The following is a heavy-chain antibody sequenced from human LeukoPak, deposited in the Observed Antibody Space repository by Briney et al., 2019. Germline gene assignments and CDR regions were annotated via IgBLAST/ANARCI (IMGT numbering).Heavy chain of an antibody. Sequence: GGSLRLSCAASGFTFSDYAMSWVRQAPGKGLEWVSTISGSGGTTFYTDSVKGRFTISRDNSKNTLYLQVNSLRAEDTAFFYCAKSIVGASSFGYWGQGTLVTVSS. J-gene: IGHJ4*02. CDR2: ISGSGGTT. CDR3: AKSIVGASSFGY. V-gene: IGHV3-23*01. D-gene: IGHD1-26*01. CDR1: GFTFSDYA.